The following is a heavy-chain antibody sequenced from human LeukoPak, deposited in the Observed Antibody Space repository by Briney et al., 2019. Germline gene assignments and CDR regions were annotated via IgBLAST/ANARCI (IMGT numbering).Heavy chain of an antibody. Sequence: PGGSLRLSCAASGFTFSSYSMNWVRQAPGKGLEWVSSISSSSSYIYYADSVKGRFTISRDNSKNTLYLQMGSLRAEDMAVYYCARADDYGDSYYFDYWGQGTLVTVSS. CDR3: ARADDYGDSYYFDY. D-gene: IGHD4-17*01. J-gene: IGHJ4*02. CDR2: ISSSSSYI. V-gene: IGHV3-21*01. CDR1: GFTFSSYS.